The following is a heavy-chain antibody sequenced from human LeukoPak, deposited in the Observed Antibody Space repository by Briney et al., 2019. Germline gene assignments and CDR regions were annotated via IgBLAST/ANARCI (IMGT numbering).Heavy chain of an antibody. CDR1: GFTFSSYA. V-gene: IGHV3-30-3*01. D-gene: IGHD5-18*01. CDR3: ARDFSYSPNALDY. J-gene: IGHJ4*02. CDR2: ISYDGSKK. Sequence: GGSLRLSCACSGFTFSSYAMHWGRQAPGKGPEWVAVISYDGSKKYYADSVKGRFTISRDNSKNTLYLQMNSLRAEDTTVYYCARDFSYSPNALDYWGQGTLVTVSS.